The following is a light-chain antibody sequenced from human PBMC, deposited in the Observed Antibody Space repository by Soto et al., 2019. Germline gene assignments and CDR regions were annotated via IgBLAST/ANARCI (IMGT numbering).Light chain of an antibody. J-gene: IGKJ4*01. CDR3: QQSYSAPT. Sequence: DIQMTQSTSSLSASIGDRVTITCRASQTINTALNWYQQKPGTAPELLIYATSILQSGVPSRFSGSGFGTNFILTISSLQPEDFATYYWQQSYSAPTFGGGTKVEVK. CDR1: QTINTA. CDR2: ATS. V-gene: IGKV1-39*01.